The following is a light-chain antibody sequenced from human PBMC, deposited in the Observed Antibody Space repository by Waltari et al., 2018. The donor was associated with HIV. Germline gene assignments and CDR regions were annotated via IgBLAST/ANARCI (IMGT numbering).Light chain of an antibody. V-gene: IGKV1-8*01. CDR3: QQYYSHPFT. Sequence: AIRMTQSPSSFSASPGDRVPITCRVSQYIGTYLAWYQLKPGKAPKLLIYGASSLQSGVPSRFSGGGSGTDCSLTISCLQPEDFVTYCCQQYYSHPFTFGPGTKVEIK. J-gene: IGKJ3*01. CDR2: GAS. CDR1: QYIGTY.